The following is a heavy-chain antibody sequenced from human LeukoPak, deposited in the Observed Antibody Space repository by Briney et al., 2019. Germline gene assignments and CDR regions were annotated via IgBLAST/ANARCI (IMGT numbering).Heavy chain of an antibody. J-gene: IGHJ5*02. CDR2: IYYTGST. CDR1: GGSISSYY. V-gene: IGHV4-59*01. Sequence: SATLSLTCTVSGGSISSYYWNWIRQSPGKGLEWIGYIYYTGSTNYNPSLRSRVTISVDTSKNQFSLKLSSVNAADTAVYYCARKTNDWFDPWGQGTLVTVSS. D-gene: IGHD2-8*01. CDR3: ARKTNDWFDP.